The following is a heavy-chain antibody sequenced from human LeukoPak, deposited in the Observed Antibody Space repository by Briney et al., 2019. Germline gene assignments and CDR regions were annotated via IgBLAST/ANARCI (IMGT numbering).Heavy chain of an antibody. V-gene: IGHV3-30*02. D-gene: IGHD2-8*01. J-gene: IGHJ4*02. CDR2: IPYDGSNK. CDR3: AKDLRYGTQNYIDH. Sequence: GGSLRLSCAASGFTFSNYGMHWVRHAPGKGLEWVAFIPYDGSNKYYADSVTGRFSISRDNSKNTLYLQMSSLRAENTAVYYCAKDLRYGTQNYIDHWGQGTLVTVSS. CDR1: GFTFSNYG.